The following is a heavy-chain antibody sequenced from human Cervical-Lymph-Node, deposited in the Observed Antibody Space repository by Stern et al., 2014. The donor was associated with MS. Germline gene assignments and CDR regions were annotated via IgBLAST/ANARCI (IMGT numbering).Heavy chain of an antibody. Sequence: EVQLVESGGGLVKPGGSLRLSCAVSGFTFNNAWMTWVRQAPGRGLEWVGRIKSETDGRTTDYAATVKGRFIISRETTKNTLYLHMNSLKIEDTAVYYCTTPFITVLRGVRKDVWGQGTTVTVSS. CDR3: TTPFITVLRGVRKDV. D-gene: IGHD3-10*01. CDR1: GFTFNNAW. V-gene: IGHV3-15*01. CDR2: IKSETDGRTT. J-gene: IGHJ6*02.